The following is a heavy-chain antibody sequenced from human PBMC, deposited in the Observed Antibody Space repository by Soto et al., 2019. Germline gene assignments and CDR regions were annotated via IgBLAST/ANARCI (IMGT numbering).Heavy chain of an antibody. CDR2: IIWNSNII. J-gene: IGHJ4*02. Sequence: EVQLVESGGGLVQPGRSLRLSCAASGFSFDDYAMHWVRQAPGKGLEWVSGIIWNSNIIGYADSVKGRFTISGDNAKSSLYLQMNSLRPEDTALYSCVKGGAGGYGSGGYYFDYWGQGTLVTVSS. V-gene: IGHV3-9*01. CDR1: GFSFDDYA. D-gene: IGHD5-12*01. CDR3: VKGGAGGYGSGGYYFDY.